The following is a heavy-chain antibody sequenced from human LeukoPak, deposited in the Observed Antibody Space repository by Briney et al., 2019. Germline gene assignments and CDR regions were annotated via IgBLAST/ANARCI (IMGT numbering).Heavy chain of an antibody. CDR3: AREAYGRRFDP. Sequence: GGSLRLSCAASGFTFTLYGMHWVRQAPGKGLEWVAVISYDGSNKYYADSVKGRFTISRDNSKNTLYLQMNSLRAEDTAVYYCAREAYGRRFDPWGQGTLVTVSS. D-gene: IGHD3-10*01. V-gene: IGHV3-30*19. CDR1: GFTFTLYG. CDR2: ISYDGSNK. J-gene: IGHJ5*02.